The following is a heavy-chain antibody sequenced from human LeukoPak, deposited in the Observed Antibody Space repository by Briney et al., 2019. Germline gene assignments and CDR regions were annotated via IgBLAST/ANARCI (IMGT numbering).Heavy chain of an antibody. CDR1: GFTFSSYA. CDR3: ARSPDVLRFLEWLFYFDY. Sequence: GGSLRLSCAASGFTFSSYAMSWVRQAPGKGLERVANIKQDGSEKYYVDSVKGRFTISRDNAKNSLYLQMNSLRAEDTAVYYCARSPDVLRFLEWLFYFDYWGQGTLVTVSS. J-gene: IGHJ4*02. V-gene: IGHV3-7*01. D-gene: IGHD3-3*01. CDR2: IKQDGSEK.